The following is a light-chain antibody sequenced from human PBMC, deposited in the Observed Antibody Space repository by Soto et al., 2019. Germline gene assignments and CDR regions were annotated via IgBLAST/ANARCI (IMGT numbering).Light chain of an antibody. CDR2: EAS. CDR3: PQYGSSPPT. J-gene: IGKJ1*01. Sequence: EIVLTQSPGTLSLSPGERATLSCTASQSVSSSYVAWYQQKPGQAPRLLIYEASIRAIVIPGRFSGSGSGTDFTLTISTLEPEDFAVYHCPQYGSSPPTFGQGSKVEIK. V-gene: IGKV3-20*01. CDR1: QSVSSSY.